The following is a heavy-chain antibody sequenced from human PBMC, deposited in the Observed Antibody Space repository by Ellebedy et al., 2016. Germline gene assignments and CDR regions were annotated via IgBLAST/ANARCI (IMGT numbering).Heavy chain of an antibody. CDR1: GYSFTSYW. CDR3: ARSEYQLLYYYYYGMDV. V-gene: IGHV5-51*01. Sequence: GGSLRLSXKGSGYSFTSYWIGWVRQMPGKGLEWMGITYPGDSDTRYSPSFQGQVTISADKSISTAYLQWSSLKASDTAMYYCARSEYQLLYYYYYGMDVWGQGTTVTVSS. CDR2: TYPGDSDT. D-gene: IGHD2-2*01. J-gene: IGHJ6*02.